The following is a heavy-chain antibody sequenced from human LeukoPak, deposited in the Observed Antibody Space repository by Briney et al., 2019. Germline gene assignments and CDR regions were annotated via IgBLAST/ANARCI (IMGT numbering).Heavy chain of an antibody. CDR1: GYTFTAHY. CDR3: ARVRGTTMVRGFSTNYFEL. Sequence: ASVKVSCKASGYTFTAHYTHWVRQDPGQGLEWMGWIDPNSGGTNYAQKFLGSVTITGDTSTNTAFMDLSRLRSDDTAIYYCARVRGTTMVRGFSTNYFELWGRGSLVTVSS. V-gene: IGHV1-2*02. D-gene: IGHD3-10*01. CDR2: IDPNSGGT. J-gene: IGHJ2*01.